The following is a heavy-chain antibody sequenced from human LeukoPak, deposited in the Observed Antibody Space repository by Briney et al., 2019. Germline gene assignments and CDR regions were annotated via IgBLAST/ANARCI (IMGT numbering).Heavy chain of an antibody. V-gene: IGHV1-69*01. D-gene: IGHD3-3*01. J-gene: IGHJ4*02. CDR1: GGTFSSYA. CDR3: AVQNHDFWRLGSPAHGVFDY. Sequence: SVTVSCKASGGTFSSYAISWVRQAPGQGLEWMGGIIAIFGTADYAQKFQGRVTITADESTTTAYMELSSLRSEDTAVYYCAVQNHDFWRLGSPAHGVFDYWGQGTLVTVSS. CDR2: IIAIFGTA.